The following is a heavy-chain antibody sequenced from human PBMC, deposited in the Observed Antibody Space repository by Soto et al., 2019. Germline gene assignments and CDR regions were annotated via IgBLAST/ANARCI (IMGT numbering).Heavy chain of an antibody. CDR3: ARDLDFLSGYYPFDY. CDR2: ISSSSSYI. D-gene: IGHD3-3*01. CDR1: GFTFSSYS. J-gene: IGHJ4*02. V-gene: IGHV3-21*01. Sequence: EVQLVESGGGLVKPGGSLRLYCAASGFTFSSYSMNWVRQAPGKGLEWVSSISSSSSYIYYADSVKGRFTISRDNAKNSLYLQMNSLRAEDTAVYYCARDLDFLSGYYPFDYWGQGTLVTVSS.